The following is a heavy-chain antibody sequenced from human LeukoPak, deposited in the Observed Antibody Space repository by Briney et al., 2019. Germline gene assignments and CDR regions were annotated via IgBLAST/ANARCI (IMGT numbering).Heavy chain of an antibody. CDR3: AKDGDFRSGFNWFDP. CDR2: ISGSGGST. CDR1: GFTFRSYG. Sequence: PGGSQRLSCAASGFTFRSYGMSWVRQAPGKGLEWVSAISGSGGSTYYADSVKGRFTISRDNSKNTLYLQVNSLRSEDTAVYYCAKDGDFRSGFNWFDPWGQGTLVTVSS. J-gene: IGHJ5*02. D-gene: IGHD3-3*01. V-gene: IGHV3-23*01.